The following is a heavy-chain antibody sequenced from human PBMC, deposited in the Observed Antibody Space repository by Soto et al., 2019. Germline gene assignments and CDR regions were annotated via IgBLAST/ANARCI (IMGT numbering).Heavy chain of an antibody. J-gene: IGHJ4*02. CDR3: ARDQAPPLRFLEWLFTFDY. D-gene: IGHD3-3*01. CDR1: GFTFSSYA. Sequence: GGSLRLSCAAAGFTFSSYAMHWVRQDPGKGLEWVAVISYDGSNKYYADSVKGRFTISRDNSKNTLYLQMNSLRAEDTAVYYCARDQAPPLRFLEWLFTFDYWGQGTLVTVSS. CDR2: ISYDGSNK. V-gene: IGHV3-30-3*01.